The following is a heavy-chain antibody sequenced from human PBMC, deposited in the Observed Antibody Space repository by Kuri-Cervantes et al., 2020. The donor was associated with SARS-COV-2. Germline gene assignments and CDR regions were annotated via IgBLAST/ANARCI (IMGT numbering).Heavy chain of an antibody. D-gene: IGHD4-23*01. CDR1: GFTFSSYS. J-gene: IGHJ3*02. CDR2: ISSSSSYI. CDR3: ARGTTVVKVDI. Sequence: GESLKISRAASGFTFSSYSMNWVRQAPGKGLEWVSSISSSSSYIYYADSVKGRFTISRDNAKNSLYLQMNSLRAEDTAVYYCARGTTVVKVDIWGQGTMVTVSS. V-gene: IGHV3-21*01.